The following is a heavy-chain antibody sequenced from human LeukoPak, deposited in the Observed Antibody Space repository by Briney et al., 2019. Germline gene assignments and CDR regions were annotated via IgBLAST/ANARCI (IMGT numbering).Heavy chain of an antibody. V-gene: IGHV3-30*18. CDR3: AKDKILAGTLGY. Sequence: GGSLRLSCAASGFTFSSYGMHWVRQAPGKGLEWVAVISYDGSNKYYADSVKGRFTISRDNSKNTLYLQMNSLRAEDTAVYYCAKDKILAGTLGYWGQGTLVTVSS. CDR1: GFTFSSYG. D-gene: IGHD6-13*01. CDR2: ISYDGSNK. J-gene: IGHJ4*02.